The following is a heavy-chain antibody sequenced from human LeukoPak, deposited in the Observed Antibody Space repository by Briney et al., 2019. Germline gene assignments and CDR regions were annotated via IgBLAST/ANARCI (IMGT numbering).Heavy chain of an antibody. CDR1: GFTFSSYG. V-gene: IGHV3-30*02. CDR3: AKLTVVDTEIDY. D-gene: IGHD5-18*01. CDR2: IRYDGSNK. Sequence: GGSLRLSCAASGFTFSSYGMHRVRQAPGKGLEWVAFIRYDGSNKYYADSVKGRFTISRDNSKNTLYLQMNSLRAEDTAVYYCAKLTVVDTEIDYWGQGTLVTVSS. J-gene: IGHJ4*02.